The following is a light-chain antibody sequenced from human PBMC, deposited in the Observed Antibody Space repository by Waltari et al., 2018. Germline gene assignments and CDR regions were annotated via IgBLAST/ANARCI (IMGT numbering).Light chain of an antibody. CDR3: SSYAGSSKGV. CDR2: AVS. CDR1: SSDVGNYKR. V-gene: IGLV2-23*02. Sequence: QSALTQPASVSGSPGQSITISCTGTSSDVGNYKRVSWYQQHPGKAPKLMMYAVSKRPSGVSDRCSGSKSGDMASLTSSGLQPEDEAEYFCSSYAGSSKGVFGGGTKVTVL. J-gene: IGLJ2*01.